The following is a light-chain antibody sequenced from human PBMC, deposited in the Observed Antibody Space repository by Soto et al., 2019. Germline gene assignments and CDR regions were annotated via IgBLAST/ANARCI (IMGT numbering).Light chain of an antibody. CDR3: LLNYNGARGV. CDR2: DTD. J-gene: IGLJ1*01. CDR1: TGAVTSGDY. Sequence: QAVVTQEPSLTVSPGGTVTLPCGSRTGAVTSGDYPYWFQKKPGQAPRTLIYDTDNKHSWTPARFSGFLLGGKAALTLSGAQPEDEAEYYCLLNYNGARGVFGPGTKLTVL. V-gene: IGLV7-46*01.